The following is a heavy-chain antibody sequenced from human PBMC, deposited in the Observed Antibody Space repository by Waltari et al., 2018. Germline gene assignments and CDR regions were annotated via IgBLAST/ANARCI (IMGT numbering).Heavy chain of an antibody. Sequence: EVQLVESGGGLVQPGGSLRLSCAASKFTFSAFWMNWVRQAPGKGLEWVAIIKEDGSETHFVDSVKGRFTISRDNARNLLFLQMNNLRAEDTAVYYCVRGQDFLLDYWGQGTLVTVSS. CDR2: IKEDGSET. CDR1: KFTFSAFW. CDR3: VRGQDFLLDY. D-gene: IGHD3-3*01. J-gene: IGHJ4*02. V-gene: IGHV3-7*01.